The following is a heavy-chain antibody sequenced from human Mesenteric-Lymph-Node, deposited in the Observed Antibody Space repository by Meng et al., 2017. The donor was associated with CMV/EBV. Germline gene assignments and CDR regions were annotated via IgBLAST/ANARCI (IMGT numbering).Heavy chain of an antibody. J-gene: IGHJ4*02. CDR3: ALYYTGYYYGLNF. CDR2: VSGGGEST. Sequence: GESLKISCAASGFTFSDYPMTWVRQAPGKGLEWVSAVSGGGESTYNADSVKGRFTISRDNSKNTLYLHMNSLRAEDTAVYSCALYYTGYYYGLNFWGQGTLVTVSS. D-gene: IGHD3-22*01. CDR1: GFTFSDYP. V-gene: IGHV3-23*01.